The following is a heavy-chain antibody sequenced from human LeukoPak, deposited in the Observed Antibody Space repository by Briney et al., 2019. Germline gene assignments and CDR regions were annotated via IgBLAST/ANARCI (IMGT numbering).Heavy chain of an antibody. J-gene: IGHJ1*01. Sequence: ASVKVSCKASGYTFTGYYMHWVRQAPGQGLAWMGWINPNSGGTNFAQKFQGRVTLTRDTSINTAYMELSSLRSDDTAVYYCARAKLDDCGGVCDQYFQHWGQGTLVTVSS. CDR3: ARAKLDDCGGVCDQYFQH. V-gene: IGHV1-2*02. D-gene: IGHD2-21*02. CDR1: GYTFTGYY. CDR2: INPNSGGT.